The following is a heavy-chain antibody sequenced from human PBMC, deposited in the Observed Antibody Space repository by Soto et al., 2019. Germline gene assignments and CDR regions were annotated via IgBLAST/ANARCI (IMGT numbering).Heavy chain of an antibody. J-gene: IGHJ5*02. CDR1: GGSISSSSYY. Sequence: SETLSLTCTVSGGSISSSSYYWGWIRQPPGKGLEWIGSIYYSGSTYYNPSLKSRVTISVDTSKNQFSLKLSSVTAADTAVYYCARDHRYCSGGSCYGWDWFDPWGQGTLVTVSS. D-gene: IGHD2-15*01. CDR2: IYYSGST. V-gene: IGHV4-39*02. CDR3: ARDHRYCSGGSCYGWDWFDP.